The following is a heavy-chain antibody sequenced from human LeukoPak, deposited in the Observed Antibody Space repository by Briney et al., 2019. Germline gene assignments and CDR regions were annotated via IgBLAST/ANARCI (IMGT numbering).Heavy chain of an antibody. CDR2: MNPNSGNT. V-gene: IGHV1-8*01. Sequence: GASVKVSCKASGYTFTSYDINWVRQATGQGLEWMGWMNPNSGNTGYARKFQGRVTMTRNTSISTAYMELSSLRSEDTAVYYCARDIAAAGTYYYYGMDVWGQGTTVTVSS. CDR3: ARDIAAAGTYYYYGMDV. CDR1: GYTFTSYD. J-gene: IGHJ6*02. D-gene: IGHD6-13*01.